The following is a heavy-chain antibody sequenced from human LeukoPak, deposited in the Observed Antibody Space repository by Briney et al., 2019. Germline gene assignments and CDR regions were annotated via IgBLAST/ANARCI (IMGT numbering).Heavy chain of an antibody. J-gene: IGHJ5*02. Sequence: GASVKVSCKASGYTFTSYGISWVRQAPGQGLEWMGWISAYKGNTNYAQKLQGRVTMTTDTSTSTAYMELRSLRSADTAVYYCATDPFVYYYDSSGSTWFDPWGQGTLVTVSS. D-gene: IGHD3-22*01. V-gene: IGHV1-18*01. CDR3: ATDPFVYYYDSSGSTWFDP. CDR1: GYTFTSYG. CDR2: ISAYKGNT.